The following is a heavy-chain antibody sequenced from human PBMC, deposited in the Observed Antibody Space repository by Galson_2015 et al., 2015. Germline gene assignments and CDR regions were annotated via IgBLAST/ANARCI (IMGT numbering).Heavy chain of an antibody. CDR2: IWYDGSNK. Sequence: LRLSCAASGFTFRSYGMHWVRQAPGKGLEWVAVIWYDGSNKYYADSVKGRFTISRDNSKNTLYLQMNSLRAEDTAVYYCARDPQDIVVVVAAFDYWGQGTLVTVSS. D-gene: IGHD2-15*01. J-gene: IGHJ4*02. CDR1: GFTFRSYG. V-gene: IGHV3-33*01. CDR3: ARDPQDIVVVVAAFDY.